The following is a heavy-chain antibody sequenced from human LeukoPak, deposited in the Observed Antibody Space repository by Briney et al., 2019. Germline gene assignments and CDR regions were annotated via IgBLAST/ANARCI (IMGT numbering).Heavy chain of an antibody. CDR2: IYHSGST. J-gene: IGHJ3*02. V-gene: IGHV4-31*03. D-gene: IGHD3-10*01. CDR1: GSSVTSGGHY. CDR3: ARVGFAEATFAFDI. Sequence: SETLSLTCTVSGSSVTSGGHYWSWIRQYPGRGLDWLGNIYHSGSTYYNPSLKSRVTISVDTSTNQFSLKLSSVSATDTAVYYCARVGFAEATFAFDIWGQGTLVTVSS.